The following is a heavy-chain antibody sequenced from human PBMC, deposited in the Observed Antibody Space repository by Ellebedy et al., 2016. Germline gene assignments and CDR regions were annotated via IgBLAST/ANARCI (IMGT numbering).Heavy chain of an antibody. D-gene: IGHD6-19*01. Sequence: GGSLRLSCAASGFTFSSYAMSWVRQTPGKGLEWVSAISGSGGGTSYADSVKGRFTISRDNSKTTLFLKMNSLRAEDTALYYCARGGEGGSGWYYAHWGQGILVTVSS. J-gene: IGHJ4*02. CDR2: ISGSGGGT. CDR3: ARGGEGGSGWYYAH. CDR1: GFTFSSYA. V-gene: IGHV3-23*01.